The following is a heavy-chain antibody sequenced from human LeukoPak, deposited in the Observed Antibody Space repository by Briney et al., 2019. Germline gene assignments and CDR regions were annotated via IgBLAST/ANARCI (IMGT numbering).Heavy chain of an antibody. Sequence: GGSLRLSCAASGFTFSSYWMHWVRQAPGKGLVWVSRINSDGSSTSYADSVKGRFTISRDNAKNTLYLQMNSLRAEDTAVCYCFYYYDRDYYYGMDVWGQGTTVTVSS. D-gene: IGHD3-22*01. J-gene: IGHJ6*02. CDR3: FYYYDRDYYYGMDV. CDR2: INSDGSST. CDR1: GFTFSSYW. V-gene: IGHV3-74*01.